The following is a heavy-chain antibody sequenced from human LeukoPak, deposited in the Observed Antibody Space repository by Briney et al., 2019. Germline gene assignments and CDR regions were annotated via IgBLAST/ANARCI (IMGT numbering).Heavy chain of an antibody. Sequence: SQTLSPTCALSGGSISSGGDSWSWIRQPPGKGLEWIGYIYHSGSTYYNPSLKRRVTISVDRSKNQFSLKLSSVTAADTAVYYCATALGYCSSTSCYDVYFQHWGQGTLVTVSS. CDR3: ATALGYCSSTSCYDVYFQH. D-gene: IGHD2-2*01. CDR1: GGSISSGGDS. V-gene: IGHV4-30-2*01. J-gene: IGHJ1*01. CDR2: IYHSGST.